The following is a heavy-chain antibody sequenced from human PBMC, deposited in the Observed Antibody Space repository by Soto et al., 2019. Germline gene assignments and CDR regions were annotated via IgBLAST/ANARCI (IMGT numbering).Heavy chain of an antibody. D-gene: IGHD3-9*01. CDR3: ARGDYDILTGFATSYADY. V-gene: IGHV1-18*01. J-gene: IGHJ4*02. CDR2: ISAYNGHP. Sequence: ASVKVSGKASGYTFTTYDISWVRQAPGQGREWMGWISAYNGHPNYAQKLQGRVTMTTDTSTSTAYMELRSLRSDDTAVYYCARGDYDILTGFATSYADYWGQGTLVTVSS. CDR1: GYTFTTYD.